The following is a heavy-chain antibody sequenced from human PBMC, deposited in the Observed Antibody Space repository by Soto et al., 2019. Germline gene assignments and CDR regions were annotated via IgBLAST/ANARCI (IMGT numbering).Heavy chain of an antibody. J-gene: IGHJ4*02. CDR1: GGSISSYY. Sequence: SETLSLTCTVSGGSISSYYWSWIRQPPGKGLEWIGYIYYSGSTNYNPSLKSRVTISVDTSKNQFSLKLSSVTAADTAVYYCARLFPGLFYFDYWGQGTLVTVSS. D-gene: IGHD3-22*01. V-gene: IGHV4-59*08. CDR3: ARLFPGLFYFDY. CDR2: IYYSGST.